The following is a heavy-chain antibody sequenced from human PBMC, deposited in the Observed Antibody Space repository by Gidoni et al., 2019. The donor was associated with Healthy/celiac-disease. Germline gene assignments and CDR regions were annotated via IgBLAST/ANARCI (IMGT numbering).Heavy chain of an antibody. J-gene: IGHJ4*02. V-gene: IGHV1-69*04. D-gene: IGHD3-22*01. CDR3: ARDSLYYYDSSGG. CDR2: IIPILGRA. CDR1: GGTFSSYA. Sequence: VQLVQSGAEVKKPGSSVKVSCKASGGTFSSYAISWVRQAPGQGLEWMGRIIPILGRANYAQKFQGRVTITADKSTSTAYMELSSLRAEDTAVYYCARDSLYYYDSSGGWGQGTLVTVSS.